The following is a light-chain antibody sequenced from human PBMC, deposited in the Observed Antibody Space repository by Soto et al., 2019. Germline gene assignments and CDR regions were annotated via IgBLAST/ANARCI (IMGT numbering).Light chain of an antibody. Sequence: EIVLTQSPATLSLSPGQGVTLSCRASQSVISDLAWYRQKPGQAPRLLIYGASNRATGIPDRFSGSGSGTDFTLTISRLEPEDFAVYYCQQYGSSGTFGQGTKVDI. J-gene: IGKJ1*01. CDR1: QSVISD. CDR3: QQYGSSGT. V-gene: IGKV3-20*01. CDR2: GAS.